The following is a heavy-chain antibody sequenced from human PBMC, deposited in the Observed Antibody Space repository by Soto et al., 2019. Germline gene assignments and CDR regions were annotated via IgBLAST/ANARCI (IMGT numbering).Heavy chain of an antibody. V-gene: IGHV1-69*02. CDR2: IIPILGIA. CDR3: ARVPGAVAGYFQH. J-gene: IGHJ1*01. Sequence: SVKVSCKASGGTFSSYTISWVRQAPGQGLEWMGRIIPILGIANYAQKFQGRVTITADKSTSTAYMELSSLRSEDTAVYYCARVPGAVAGYFQHWGQGTLVTVSS. CDR1: GGTFSSYT. D-gene: IGHD6-19*01.